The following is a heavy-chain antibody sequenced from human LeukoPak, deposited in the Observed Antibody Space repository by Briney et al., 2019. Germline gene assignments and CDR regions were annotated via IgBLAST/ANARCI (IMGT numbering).Heavy chain of an antibody. CDR2: INHSGNT. CDR3: ARGLRFTMVRGPLRHFDY. V-gene: IGHV4-34*01. D-gene: IGHD3-10*01. Sequence: PSETLSLTCAVYGGSFSGYYWSWIRQPPGKGLEWIGEINHSGNTNYNPSLKSRVTTSVDTSKNQFSLKLSSVTAADTAVYYCARGLRFTMVRGPLRHFDYWGQGTLVTVSS. CDR1: GGSFSGYY. J-gene: IGHJ4*02.